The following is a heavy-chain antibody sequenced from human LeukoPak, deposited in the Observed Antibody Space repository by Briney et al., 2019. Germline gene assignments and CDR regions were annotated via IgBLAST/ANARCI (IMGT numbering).Heavy chain of an antibody. D-gene: IGHD5-24*01. J-gene: IGHJ4*02. V-gene: IGHV3-66*02. CDR3: ARDRDGYNYYYFDY. Sequence: QPGGSLRLSCADSGCTVSSNYMSWVRQAPGKGLEWVSVIYSGGSTYYADSVKGRFTISRDNSKNTLYLQMNSLRAEDTAVYYCARDRDGYNYYYFDYWGQGTLVTVSS. CDR1: GCTVSSNY. CDR2: IYSGGST.